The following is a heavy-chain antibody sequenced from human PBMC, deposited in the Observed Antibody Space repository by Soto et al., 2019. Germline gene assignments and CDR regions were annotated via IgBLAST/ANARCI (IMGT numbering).Heavy chain of an antibody. CDR3: AKDLGSGYRFDY. V-gene: IGHV4-59*12. J-gene: IGHJ4*02. D-gene: IGHD3-9*01. Sequence: PSETLSLTCTVSGGSISSYYWSWIRQPPGKGLEWIGYIYYSGSAYYNPSLKSRVTISVDTSKNQFSLRLSSVTAADTAVYYCAKDLGSGYRFDYWGQGTPVTVS. CDR2: IYYSGSA. CDR1: GGSISSYY.